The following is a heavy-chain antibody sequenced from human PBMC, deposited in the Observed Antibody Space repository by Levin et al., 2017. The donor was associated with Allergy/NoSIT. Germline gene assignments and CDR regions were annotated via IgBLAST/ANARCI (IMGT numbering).Heavy chain of an antibody. J-gene: IGHJ4*02. CDR1: GYSFTDYW. D-gene: IGHD6-19*01. Sequence: GESLKISCKASGYSFTDYWVTWVRQMPGKGLEWMGRIDPRDSSTSYSPSFQGHVTISSDKSINTAYLQWGSLQASESAMYYCARHALGSSGWHFFDSWGQGSLDTVSS. CDR2: IDPRDSST. CDR3: ARHALGSSGWHFFDS. V-gene: IGHV5-10-1*01.